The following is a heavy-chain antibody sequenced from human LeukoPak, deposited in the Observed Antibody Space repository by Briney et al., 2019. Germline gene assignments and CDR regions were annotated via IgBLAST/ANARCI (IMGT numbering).Heavy chain of an antibody. CDR1: GGSFSGYY. Sequence: PSETLSLTCAVYGGSFSGYYWSWIRQPPGKGLEWIGEINHSGSTNYNPSLKSRVTISVDTSKNQFSLKLSSVTAADTAVYYCARGSPMVRGVIPDYWGQGTLVTVSS. CDR2: INHSGST. CDR3: ARGSPMVRGVIPDY. V-gene: IGHV4-34*01. J-gene: IGHJ4*02. D-gene: IGHD3-10*01.